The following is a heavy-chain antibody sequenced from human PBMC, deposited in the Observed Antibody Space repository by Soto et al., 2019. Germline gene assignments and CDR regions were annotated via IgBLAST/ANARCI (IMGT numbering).Heavy chain of an antibody. CDR3: ARDPYRSSHYYGSEFDY. CDR2: IKQDGSEK. D-gene: IGHD3-10*01. V-gene: IGHV3-7*01. Sequence: GGSLRLSCAASGFTFKNNWMSWVRQAPGKGLEWVADIKQDGSEKDYVDSVKGRFLISRDNARNSLYLHTSNLRVEDTAVYYSARDPYRSSHYYGSEFDYWGQGILVTVSS. CDR1: GFTFKNNW. J-gene: IGHJ4*02.